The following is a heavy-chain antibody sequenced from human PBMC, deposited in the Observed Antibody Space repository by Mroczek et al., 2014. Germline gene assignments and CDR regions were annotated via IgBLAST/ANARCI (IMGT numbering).Heavy chain of an antibody. CDR3: ARDPRSVDTAGYRGAFDI. CDR2: IYYSGST. V-gene: IGHV4-31*03. CDR1: GGSISSGGYY. J-gene: IGHJ3*02. Sequence: QVQLQESGPGLVKPSQTLSLTCTVSGGSISSGGYYWSWIRQHPGKGLEWIGYIYYSGSTYYNPSLKSRVTISVDTSKNQFSLKLSSVTAADTAVYYCARDPRSVDTAGYRGAFDIWGQGTMVTVSS. D-gene: IGHD5-18*01.